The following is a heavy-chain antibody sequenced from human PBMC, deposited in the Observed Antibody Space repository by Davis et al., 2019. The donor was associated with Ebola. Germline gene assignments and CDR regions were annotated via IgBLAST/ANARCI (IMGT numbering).Heavy chain of an antibody. CDR3: ARVGATVTPI. V-gene: IGHV3-21*01. Sequence: GGSLRLSCAASGFTFSSYSMNWVRQAPGKGLEWVSSISSSSSYIYYADSVKGRFTISRDNSKNTLYLQMNSLRAEDTAVYYCARVGATVTPIWGQGTLVTVSS. J-gene: IGHJ4*02. CDR1: GFTFSSYS. CDR2: ISSSSSYI. D-gene: IGHD4-17*01.